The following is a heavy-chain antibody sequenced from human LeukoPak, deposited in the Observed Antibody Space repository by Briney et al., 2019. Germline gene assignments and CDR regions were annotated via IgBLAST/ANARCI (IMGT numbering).Heavy chain of an antibody. D-gene: IGHD2-15*01. CDR2: IHYSGST. Sequence: PSETLSLTCSVSGGSISGYYWNWIRQPPGRGLEWIAYIHYSGSTDYNPSLKSRVTISVDTSKNQFSLKLSSVTAADTAVYYCARQRGYCSGGSCDYYYYGMDVWGQGTTVTVSS. CDR1: GGSISGYY. J-gene: IGHJ6*02. V-gene: IGHV4-59*08. CDR3: ARQRGYCSGGSCDYYYYGMDV.